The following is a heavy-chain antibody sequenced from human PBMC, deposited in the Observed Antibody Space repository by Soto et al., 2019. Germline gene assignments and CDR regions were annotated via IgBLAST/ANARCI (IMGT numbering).Heavy chain of an antibody. CDR2: ISAHNGNT. CDR1: GYTFTGYY. CDR3: ARGRYGDY. J-gene: IGHJ4*02. D-gene: IGHD1-1*01. Sequence: ASVKVSCKASGYTFTGYYMHWVRQAPGQGLEWMGWISAHNGNTDYAQKLQGRVIVTRDTSTSTAYMELRSLISDDTAVYYCARGRYGDYWGQGALVTVSS. V-gene: IGHV1-18*04.